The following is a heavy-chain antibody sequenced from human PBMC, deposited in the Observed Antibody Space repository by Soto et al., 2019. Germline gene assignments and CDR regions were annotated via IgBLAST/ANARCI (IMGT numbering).Heavy chain of an antibody. J-gene: IGHJ4*02. D-gene: IGHD3-9*01. Sequence: QVQLQESGPGLVKPSQTLSLTCTVSGGSINSGGYYWSWIRQHPGKGLEWIGYIYYSGSTFYNPSLKSRLTISVDTSKNQFSLKLSSVTAADTAVYYCARVTTLLSGPSGPPTSDYWGQGTLVTVSS. V-gene: IGHV4-31*03. CDR2: IYYSGST. CDR3: ARVTTLLSGPSGPPTSDY. CDR1: GGSINSGGYY.